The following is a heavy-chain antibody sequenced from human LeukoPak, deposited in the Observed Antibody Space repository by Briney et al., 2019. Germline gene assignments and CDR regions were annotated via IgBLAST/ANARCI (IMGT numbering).Heavy chain of an antibody. J-gene: IGHJ5*02. CDR1: GGSINNYF. D-gene: IGHD3-10*01. CDR2: ISYSGST. CDR3: ARDNYRGVTNFDP. V-gene: IGHV4-59*01. Sequence: SETLSLTCTVSGGSINNYFWSWFGQPPGKGLEWIGYISYSGSTNYNPSLKSRVSISVDTSKNHFSLRLSSVTAADTAFYYCARDNYRGVTNFDPWGQGTLVTVSS.